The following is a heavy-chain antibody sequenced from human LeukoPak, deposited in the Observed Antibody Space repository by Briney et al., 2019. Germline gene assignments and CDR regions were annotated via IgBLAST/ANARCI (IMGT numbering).Heavy chain of an antibody. CDR3: ARGRGVRGSRYYYYFDY. CDR1: GFTFSGYG. J-gene: IGHJ4*02. V-gene: IGHV3-23*01. Sequence: PGGTLRLSCAASGFTFSGYGMSWVRQAPGKGLEWVSAISGSGGSTYYADSVKGRFTISRDNAKNSLYLQMDSLRAEDTAVYYCARGRGVRGSRYYYYFDYWGQGTLVTVSS. CDR2: ISGSGGST. D-gene: IGHD3-22*01.